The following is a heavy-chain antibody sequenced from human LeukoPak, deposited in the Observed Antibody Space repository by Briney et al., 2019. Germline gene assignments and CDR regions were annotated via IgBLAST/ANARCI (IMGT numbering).Heavy chain of an antibody. CDR1: GGSISSYY. CDR2: IYYSGST. J-gene: IGHJ5*02. V-gene: IGHV4-59*08. Sequence: SKTLSLTCTVSGGSISSYYWSWIRQPPGKGLEWIGYIYYSGSTNYNPSLKSRVTISVDTSKNQFSLKLSSVTAADTAVYYCARQVLVTPNWFDPWGQETLVTVSS. CDR3: ARQVLVTPNWFDP. D-gene: IGHD2-21*02.